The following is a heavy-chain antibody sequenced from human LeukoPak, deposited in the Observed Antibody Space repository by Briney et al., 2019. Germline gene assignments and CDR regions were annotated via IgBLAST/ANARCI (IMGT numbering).Heavy chain of an antibody. CDR3: AKPLVGAYYDFGSGPPGAFDI. D-gene: IGHD3-3*01. CDR2: ISGSGGST. V-gene: IGHV3-23*01. J-gene: IGHJ3*02. Sequence: PGGSLRLSCAASGFTFSSYAMSWVRQAPGKGLEWVSAISGSGGSTYYADSVKGRFTISRDNSKNTLSLQRNSLRAEDTAVYYCAKPLVGAYYDFGSGPPGAFDIWVQGTMVTVSS. CDR1: GFTFSSYA.